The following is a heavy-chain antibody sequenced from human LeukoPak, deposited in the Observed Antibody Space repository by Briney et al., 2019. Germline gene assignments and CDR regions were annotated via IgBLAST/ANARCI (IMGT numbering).Heavy chain of an antibody. CDR2: ISSSSSYI. D-gene: IGHD1-26*01. Sequence: GGSLRLSCAASGFTFSSYSMNWVRQAPGKGLEWVSSISSSSSYIYSADSVKGRFTISRDNAKNSLYLQMNSLRAEDTAVYYCAREYGWELPTLNWGQGTLVTVSS. CDR1: GFTFSSYS. CDR3: AREYGWELPTLN. J-gene: IGHJ4*02. V-gene: IGHV3-21*01.